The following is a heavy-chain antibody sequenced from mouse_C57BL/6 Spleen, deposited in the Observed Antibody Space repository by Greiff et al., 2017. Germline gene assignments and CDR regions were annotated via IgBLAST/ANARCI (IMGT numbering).Heavy chain of an antibody. CDR2: IDPSDSET. V-gene: IGHV1-52*01. CDR3: AKLGPYYAMDY. CDR1: GYTFTSYW. D-gene: IGHD4-1*01. J-gene: IGHJ4*01. Sequence: VQLQQPGAELVRPGSSVKLSCKASGYTFTSYWMHWVKQRPIQGLEWIGNIDPSDSETHYNQKFKDKATLTVDKSSSTAYMQLSSLTSEDSAVYYCAKLGPYYAMDYWGQGTSVTVSS.